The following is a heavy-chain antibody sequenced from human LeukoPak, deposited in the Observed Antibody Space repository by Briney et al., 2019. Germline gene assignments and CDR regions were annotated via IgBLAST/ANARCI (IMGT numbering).Heavy chain of an antibody. CDR3: ARVGYTGWNWGLDY. CDR1: GYTFTGYY. D-gene: IGHD5-24*01. J-gene: IGHJ4*02. Sequence: AAVKVSCKASGYTFTGYYMHWVRQAPGQGLEWMGWINPNSGGTIYAEKFQGRLTMTRDMSTSTVYMELSSLRSEDTAVYYCARVGYTGWNWGLDYWGQGTLVTVSS. V-gene: IGHV1-2*02. CDR2: INPNSGGT.